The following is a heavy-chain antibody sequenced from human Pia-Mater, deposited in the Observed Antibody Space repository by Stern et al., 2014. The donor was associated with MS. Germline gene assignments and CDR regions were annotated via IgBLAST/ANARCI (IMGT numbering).Heavy chain of an antibody. CDR1: QLTFSFHA. V-gene: IGHV3-23*04. J-gene: IGHJ1*01. CDR2: ISGNGDGK. CDR3: AKGNTYFFDTSDAAPGY. Sequence: EVQLVESGGGLVQPGGSLRLSCAFSQLTFSFHAMSWVRQAPGKGLEWVSGISGNGDGKYYADSVKGRFTISRDNSKETVFLQLNNVRAEDTAVYYCAKGNTYFFDTSDAAPGYWGQGTLVTVSS. D-gene: IGHD3-22*01.